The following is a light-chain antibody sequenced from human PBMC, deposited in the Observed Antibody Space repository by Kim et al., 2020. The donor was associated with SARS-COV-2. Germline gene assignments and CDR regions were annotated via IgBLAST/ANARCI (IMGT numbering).Light chain of an antibody. J-gene: IGLJ3*02. Sequence: SVSPGQTARITCSGDVLAKKYARWFQQKPGQGPVLVIYKDSERPSGIPDRFSGSSSGTTVTLTISGAQAEDEADYYCYSASDNNRVFGGGTQLTVL. V-gene: IGLV3-27*01. CDR1: VLAKKY. CDR3: YSASDNNRV. CDR2: KDS.